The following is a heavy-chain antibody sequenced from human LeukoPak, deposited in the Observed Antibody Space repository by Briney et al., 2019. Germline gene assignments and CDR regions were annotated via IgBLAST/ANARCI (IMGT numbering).Heavy chain of an antibody. V-gene: IGHV3-11*04. CDR3: ARGAQHIVVVTAIPIPDY. Sequence: GGSLRLSCAASGFTFSDYYMSWIRQAPGKGLEWVSYISSSGSTIYYADSVKGRFTISRDNAKNSLYLQMNSLRAEDTAVYYRARGAQHIVVVTAIPIPDYWGQGTLVTVSS. D-gene: IGHD2-21*02. CDR1: GFTFSDYY. J-gene: IGHJ4*02. CDR2: ISSSGSTI.